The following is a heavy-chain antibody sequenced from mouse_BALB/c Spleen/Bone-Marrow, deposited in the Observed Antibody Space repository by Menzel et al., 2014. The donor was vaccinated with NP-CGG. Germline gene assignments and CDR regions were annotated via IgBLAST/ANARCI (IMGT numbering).Heavy chain of an antibody. CDR3: ARKGAMITHYYAMDY. CDR2: ISNGSSPI. V-gene: IGHV5-17*02. J-gene: IGHJ4*01. CDR1: GFTFSSFG. D-gene: IGHD2-4*01. Sequence: EVKLVESGGGLVQPGGSRKLSCAASGFTFSSFGMHWVRQAPEKGLEWVAYISNGSSPIYYADTVKGRFTTSRDNPKNXLFLQMTSLRSEDTAMYYCARKGAMITHYYAMDYWGQGTSVTVSS.